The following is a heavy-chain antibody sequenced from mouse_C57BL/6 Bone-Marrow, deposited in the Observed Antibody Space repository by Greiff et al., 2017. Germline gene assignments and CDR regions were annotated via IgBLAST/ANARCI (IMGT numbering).Heavy chain of an antibody. J-gene: IGHJ3*01. CDR1: GYTFTSYW. Sequence: VQLQQPGTELVKPGASVKLSCKASGYTFTSYWMHWVKQRPGQGLEWIGNINPSNGGTNYNEKFKSKATLTVDKSSSTAYMQLSSLTSEDSAVYYCARGGQLRLPWFAYWGQGTLVTVSA. CDR2: INPSNGGT. V-gene: IGHV1-53*01. D-gene: IGHD3-2*02. CDR3: ARGGQLRLPWFAY.